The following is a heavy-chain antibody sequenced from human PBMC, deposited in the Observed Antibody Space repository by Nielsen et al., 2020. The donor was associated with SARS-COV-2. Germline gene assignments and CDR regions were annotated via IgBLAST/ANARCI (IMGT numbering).Heavy chain of an antibody. CDR3: ARGVPGY. V-gene: IGHV4-30-2*01. Sequence: SETLSLTCTVSGGSVSSGNYYWSWIRQPPGKGLEWIGYIYHSGSTYYNPSLKSRVTISVDRSKNQFSLKLSSVTAADTAVYYCARGVPGYWGQGTLVTVSS. J-gene: IGHJ4*02. CDR2: IYHSGST. D-gene: IGHD6-6*01. CDR1: GGSVSSGNYY.